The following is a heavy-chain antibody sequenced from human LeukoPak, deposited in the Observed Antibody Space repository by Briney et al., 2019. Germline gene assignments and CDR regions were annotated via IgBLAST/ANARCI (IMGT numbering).Heavy chain of an antibody. CDR3: ARASALYSNYDPRYYGMDV. D-gene: IGHD4-11*01. V-gene: IGHV4-59*01. Sequence: PSETLSLTCTVSGGSISSYYWSWIRQPPGKGLEWIGYIYYSGSTNYNPSLKSRVTMSVDTSKNQFSLKLSSVTAADTAVYYCARASALYSNYDPRYYGMDVWGQGTTVTVSS. CDR1: GGSISSYY. J-gene: IGHJ6*02. CDR2: IYYSGST.